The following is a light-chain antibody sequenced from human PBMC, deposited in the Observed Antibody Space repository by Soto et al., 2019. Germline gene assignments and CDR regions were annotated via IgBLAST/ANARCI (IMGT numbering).Light chain of an antibody. Sequence: EIVLTQSPVTLSLSPGERATLSCRASQTVSSSFLAWYQQTPGQAPRLLIYGASYRATGIPDRFSGSGSGTDFFLTISRLEPEDFAVYYCQQYGSSPETFGQGTKVDI. CDR2: GAS. CDR3: QQYGSSPET. CDR1: QTVSSSF. V-gene: IGKV3-20*01. J-gene: IGKJ1*01.